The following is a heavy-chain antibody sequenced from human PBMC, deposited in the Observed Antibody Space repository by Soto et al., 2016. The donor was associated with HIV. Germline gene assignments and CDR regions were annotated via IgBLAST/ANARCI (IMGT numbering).Heavy chain of an antibody. CDR2: IWYDGRNQ. D-gene: IGHD1-26*01. J-gene: IGHJ4*02. CDR1: GFTFSTYG. Sequence: VQLVESGGGVVQPGRSLRLSCAASGFTFSTYGMHWVRQAPGKGLEWVAVIWYDGRNQYYADSVKGRFTISRDNSNSTLFLQMNSLRVEDTAVYYCARGPAGAAHFDSWGPGPCSPSPQ. V-gene: IGHV3-33*01. CDR3: ARGPAGAAHFDS.